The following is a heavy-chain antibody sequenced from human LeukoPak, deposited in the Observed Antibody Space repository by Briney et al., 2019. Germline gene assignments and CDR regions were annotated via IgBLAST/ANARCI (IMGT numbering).Heavy chain of an antibody. D-gene: IGHD3-3*01. CDR3: ARDDFWSGYYTGATSYYYMDV. CDR1: GFTVSSNY. J-gene: IGHJ6*03. CDR2: IYSGGST. Sequence: GRSLRLSCAASGFTVSSNYMSWVRQAPGKGLEWVSVIYSGGSTYYADSVKGRFTISRDNSKNTLYLQMNSLRAEDTAVYYCARDDFWSGYYTGATSYYYMDVWGKATTVTVSS. V-gene: IGHV3-53*01.